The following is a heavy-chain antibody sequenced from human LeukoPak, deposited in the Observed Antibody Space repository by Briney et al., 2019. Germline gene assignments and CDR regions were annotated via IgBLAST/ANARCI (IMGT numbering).Heavy chain of an antibody. CDR3: ARFTPRLTREKFDY. J-gene: IGHJ4*02. D-gene: IGHD2-2*01. CDR2: ISAYNGNT. CDR1: SYTFTNYD. V-gene: IGHV1-18*01. Sequence: EASVKVSCKASSYTFTNYDINWVRQAPGQGLEWMGWISAYNGNTRYAQKFQGRVTMTTDTSTSTAYMELRSLRSDDTAVYYCARFTPRLTREKFDYWGQGTLVTVSS.